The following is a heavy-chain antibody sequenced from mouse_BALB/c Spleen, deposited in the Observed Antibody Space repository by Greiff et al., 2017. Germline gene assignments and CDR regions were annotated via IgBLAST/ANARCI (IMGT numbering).Heavy chain of an antibody. Sequence: EVQVVESGGGLVQPGGSRKLSCAASGFTFSSFGMHWVRQAPEKGLEWVAYISSGSSTIYYADTVKGRFTISRDNPKNTLFLQMTSLRSEDTAMYYCARSGRIYAMDYWGQGTSVTVSS. CDR3: ARSGRIYAMDY. J-gene: IGHJ4*01. CDR1: GFTFSSFG. CDR2: ISSGSSTI. V-gene: IGHV5-17*02.